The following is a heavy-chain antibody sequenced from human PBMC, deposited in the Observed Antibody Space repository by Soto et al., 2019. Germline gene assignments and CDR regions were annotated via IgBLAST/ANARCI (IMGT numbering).Heavy chain of an antibody. Sequence: GGSLRLSCTASGFTFTSYGMGWVRQAPGKGLQWVSTIRGDGGQTHYTDSVKGRFSISRDNSKNTVYLQMDSLRAEDTATYFCARDVGLDSDDFFAYWGQGTQVTVSS. J-gene: IGHJ4*02. CDR2: IRGDGGQT. V-gene: IGHV3-23*01. D-gene: IGHD3-9*01. CDR3: ARDVGLDSDDFFAY. CDR1: GFTFTSYG.